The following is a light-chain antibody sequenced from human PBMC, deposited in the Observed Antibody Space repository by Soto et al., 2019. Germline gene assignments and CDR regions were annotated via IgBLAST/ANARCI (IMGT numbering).Light chain of an antibody. V-gene: IGKV3D-20*02. J-gene: IGKJ1*01. CDR3: QQRSNWPRT. CDR2: DAS. CDR1: QSVSSSY. Sequence: EIVLTQSPGTLSLSPGERATLSCRASQSVSSSYLAWYQQNPGQAPRLLIYDASNRATGIPARFSGSGSGTNFTLTISSLEPEDFAVYYCQQRSNWPRTFGQGTKVDIK.